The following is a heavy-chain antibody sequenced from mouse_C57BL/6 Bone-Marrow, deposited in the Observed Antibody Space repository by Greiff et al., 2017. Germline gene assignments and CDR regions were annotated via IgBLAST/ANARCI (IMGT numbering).Heavy chain of an antibody. J-gene: IGHJ3*01. CDR1: GFTFSDYG. Sequence: DVMLVESGGGLVKPGGSLKLSCAASGFTFSDYGMHWVRQAPEKGLEWAAYISSGSSTIYYADTVKGRFTISRDNAKNTLFLQMTSLRSEDTAMYYCARCSPAWFAYWGQGTLVTVSA. CDR2: ISSGSSTI. CDR3: ARCSPAWFAY. V-gene: IGHV5-17*01. D-gene: IGHD1-1*01.